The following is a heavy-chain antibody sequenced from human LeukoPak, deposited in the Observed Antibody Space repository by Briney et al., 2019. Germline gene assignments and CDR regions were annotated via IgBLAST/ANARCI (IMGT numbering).Heavy chain of an antibody. CDR1: GGSFSGYY. Sequence: SETLSLTCAVYGGSFSGYYWSWIRQPPGKGLEWIGEINHSGSTNYNPSLKSRVTISVDTSKNQFSLKLSSVTAADPAVYYCARSRYYDFWSGYSHNLDYWGQGTLVTVSS. CDR2: INHSGST. D-gene: IGHD3-3*01. CDR3: ARSRYYDFWSGYSHNLDY. V-gene: IGHV4-34*01. J-gene: IGHJ4*01.